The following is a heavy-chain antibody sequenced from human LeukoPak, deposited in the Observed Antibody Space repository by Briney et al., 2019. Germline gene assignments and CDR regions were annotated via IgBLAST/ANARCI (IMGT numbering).Heavy chain of an antibody. J-gene: IGHJ3*02. CDR1: GFTFSNAW. CDR2: IKSNTDGGTT. V-gene: IGHV3-15*01. Sequence: AGSLRLSCAAAGFTFSNAWMSWVRQAPGKGLEWVGRIKSNTDGGTTDYAAPVKGRLTISRDDYKNTLYLQMTSLKTEDTAVYYCPTDRRESDAFDIWGQGTMVTVSS. CDR3: PTDRRESDAFDI.